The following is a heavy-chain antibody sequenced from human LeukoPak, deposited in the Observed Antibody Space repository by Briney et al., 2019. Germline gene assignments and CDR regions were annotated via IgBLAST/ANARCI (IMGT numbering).Heavy chain of an antibody. CDR1: GFTFSSYS. Sequence: GGSLRLSCAASGFTFSSYSMSWVRQAPGKGLEWVSLISGSGDTTNYADSVKGRFTISRDNAKNSLYLQMNSLRAEDTAVYYCVKSKSSSSSKYYFDYWGQGTLVTVSS. D-gene: IGHD6-6*01. V-gene: IGHV3-23*01. CDR2: ISGSGDTT. CDR3: VKSKSSSSSKYYFDY. J-gene: IGHJ4*02.